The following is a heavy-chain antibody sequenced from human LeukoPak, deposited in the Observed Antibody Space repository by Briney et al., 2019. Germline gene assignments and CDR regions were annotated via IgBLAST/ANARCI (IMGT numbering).Heavy chain of an antibody. CDR3: ARGAAPSGFDY. Sequence: GGSLRLSCAASGFTFSSYDMHWVRQATGKGLEWVSAVGTAGDTYYPGSVKGRFTISRENAKNSLYLQMNSPRAGDTAVYYCARGAAPSGFDYWGQGTLVTVSS. J-gene: IGHJ4*02. CDR1: GFTFSSYD. CDR2: VGTAGDT. V-gene: IGHV3-13*04. D-gene: IGHD2-15*01.